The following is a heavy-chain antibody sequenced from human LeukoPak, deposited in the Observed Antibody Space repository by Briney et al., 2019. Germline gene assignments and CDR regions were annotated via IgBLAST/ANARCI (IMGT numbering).Heavy chain of an antibody. CDR3: AKDNYDSSGYYGY. J-gene: IGHJ4*02. CDR1: GFTFSSYG. Sequence: GGSLRLSCAASGFTFSSYGMSWVRQAPGRGLEWVSAISGSGTTTYYADSVKGRFTISRDNSKNTLYLQMNSLRAEDTAVYYCAKDNYDSSGYYGYWGQGTLVTVSS. V-gene: IGHV3-23*01. CDR2: ISGSGTTT. D-gene: IGHD3-22*01.